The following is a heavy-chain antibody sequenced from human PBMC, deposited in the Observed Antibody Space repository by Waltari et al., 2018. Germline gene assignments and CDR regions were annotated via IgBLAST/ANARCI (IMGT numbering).Heavy chain of an antibody. CDR3: TRVVAVARYFQH. J-gene: IGHJ1*01. D-gene: IGHD6-19*01. CDR1: GFTFGDYA. Sequence: EVQLVESGGGLVQPGRSLRLSCTASGFTFGDYAMSWVHQAPGKGLEWVGFIRSKAYGGTTEYAASVKGRFTISRDDSKSIAYLQMNSLKTEDTAVYYCTRVVAVARYFQHWGQGTLVTVSS. CDR2: IRSKAYGGTT. V-gene: IGHV3-49*04.